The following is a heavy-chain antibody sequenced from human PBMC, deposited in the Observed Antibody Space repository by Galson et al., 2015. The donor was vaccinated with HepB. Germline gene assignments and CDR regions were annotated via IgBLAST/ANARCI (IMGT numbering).Heavy chain of an antibody. CDR3: VRGINPNY. Sequence: SLRPSCAASGVRFSDSWLTGVRQSAEGGLEWVANINEHGSATRYLDSVQGRFTISRDNAKNSVFLQMDSLRDDDTAIYYCVRGINPNYWGQGTLVTVSS. J-gene: IGHJ4*02. CDR2: INEHGSAT. V-gene: IGHV3-7*03. CDR1: GVRFSDSW.